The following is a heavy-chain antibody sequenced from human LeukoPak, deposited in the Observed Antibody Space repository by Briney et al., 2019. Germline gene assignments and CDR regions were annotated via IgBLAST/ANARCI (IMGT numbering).Heavy chain of an antibody. D-gene: IGHD1-1*01. Sequence: GGTLRLSCAASGFTFSSYGMSWVRQAPGKGLEWVSAISGSGGSTYYADSVKGRFTISRDNSKNTLYLQMNSLRAEDTAVYYCARAPGYGAAYYFDYWGQGTLVTVSS. V-gene: IGHV3-23*01. CDR1: GFTFSSYG. CDR3: ARAPGYGAAYYFDY. J-gene: IGHJ4*02. CDR2: ISGSGGST.